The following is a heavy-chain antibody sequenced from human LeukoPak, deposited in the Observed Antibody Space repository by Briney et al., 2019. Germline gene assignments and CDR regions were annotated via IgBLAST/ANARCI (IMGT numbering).Heavy chain of an antibody. Sequence: SETLSLTCAVYGGSFSGYYWSWIRQPPGKGLEWIGEINHSGSANYNPSLKSRVTISVDTSKIQFSLKLSSVTAADTAVYYCARMSSGWYWFDPWGQGTLVTVSS. D-gene: IGHD6-19*01. CDR2: INHSGSA. V-gene: IGHV4-34*01. CDR3: ARMSSGWYWFDP. J-gene: IGHJ5*02. CDR1: GGSFSGYY.